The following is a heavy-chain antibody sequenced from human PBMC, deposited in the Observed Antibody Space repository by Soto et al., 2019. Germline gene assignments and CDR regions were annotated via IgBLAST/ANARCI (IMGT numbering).Heavy chain of an antibody. V-gene: IGHV4-39*01. CDR3: ARLRAVAGTGINWFDP. Sequence: QLQLQESGPGLVKPSETLSLTCTVSGGSISSSSYYWGWIRQPPGKGLEWIGSIYYSGSTYYNPSLKSRVTISVDTSKNQFSLKLSSVTAADTAVYYCARLRAVAGTGINWFDPWGQGTLVTVSS. CDR1: GGSISSSSYY. J-gene: IGHJ5*02. D-gene: IGHD6-19*01. CDR2: IYYSGST.